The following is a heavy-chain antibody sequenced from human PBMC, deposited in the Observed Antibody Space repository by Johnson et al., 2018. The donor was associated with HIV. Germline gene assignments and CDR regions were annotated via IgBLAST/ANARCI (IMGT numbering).Heavy chain of an antibody. Sequence: QVQLVESGGGLVKPGGSLRLSCAASGFTVSSNYMSWVRQAPGKGLEWVSSIGGSGTNTYYADSVKGRFTISRDNSKNSLSLQMNSLRAEDTAVYYCVRDAFDYRDASGRFGGAGFDIWGQGTMVTVSS. CDR3: VRDAFDYRDASGRFGGAGFDI. CDR2: IGGSGTNT. J-gene: IGHJ3*02. CDR1: GFTVSSNY. D-gene: IGHD3-16*01. V-gene: IGHV3-11*04.